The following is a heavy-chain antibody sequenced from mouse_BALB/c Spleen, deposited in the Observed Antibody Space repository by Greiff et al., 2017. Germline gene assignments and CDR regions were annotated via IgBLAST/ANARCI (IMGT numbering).Heavy chain of an antibody. J-gene: IGHJ2*01. CDR1: GYTFTSYW. Sequence: VQLQQSGAELAKPGASVKMSCKASGYTFTSYWMHWVKQRPGQGLEWIGYINPSTGYTEYNQKFKDKATLTADKSSSTAYMQLSSLTSEDSAVYYCARSTMITDYWGQGTTLTVSS. V-gene: IGHV1-7*01. D-gene: IGHD2-4*01. CDR2: INPSTGYT. CDR3: ARSTMITDY.